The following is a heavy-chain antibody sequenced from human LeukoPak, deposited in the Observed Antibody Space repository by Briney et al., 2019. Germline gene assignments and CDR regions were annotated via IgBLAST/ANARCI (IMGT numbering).Heavy chain of an antibody. CDR1: GGTFSSYA. D-gene: IGHD3-10*01. Sequence: ASVKVSCKASGGTFSSYAISWARQAPGQGLEWMGGIIPIFGTANYAQKFQGRVTITADKSTSTAYMELSSLRSEDTAVYYCARVWFYYGSGSRGAYYFDYWGQGTLVTVSS. J-gene: IGHJ4*02. CDR3: ARVWFYYGSGSRGAYYFDY. CDR2: IIPIFGTA. V-gene: IGHV1-69*06.